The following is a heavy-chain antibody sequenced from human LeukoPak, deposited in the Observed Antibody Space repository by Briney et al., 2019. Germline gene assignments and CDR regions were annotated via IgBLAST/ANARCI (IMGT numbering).Heavy chain of an antibody. CDR3: ARDTNSYDAFDI. V-gene: IGHV1-2*02. Sequence: ASVKVPCKASGYTFTGYYMHWVRQAPGQGLEWMGWINPNSGGTNYAQKFQGRVTMTRDTSISTAYMELSRLRSDDTAVYYCARDTNSYDAFDIWGQGTMVTVSS. J-gene: IGHJ3*02. D-gene: IGHD5-18*01. CDR1: GYTFTGYY. CDR2: INPNSGGT.